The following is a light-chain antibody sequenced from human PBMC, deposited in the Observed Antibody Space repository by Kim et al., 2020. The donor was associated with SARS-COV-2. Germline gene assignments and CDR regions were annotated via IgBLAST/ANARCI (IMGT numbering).Light chain of an antibody. CDR2: DAS. CDR3: KHCNIRPLT. Sequence: DIQMTQSPSSLSASVGDTVTITCQASQDVTNYLNWFQQKPGKAPQLLIYDASTLETGVPSRFSGSGSGTEFTFTINTLQPEDVATYDSKHCNIRPLTLGGGAKRNIK. V-gene: IGKV1-33*01. J-gene: IGKJ4*01. CDR1: QDVTNY.